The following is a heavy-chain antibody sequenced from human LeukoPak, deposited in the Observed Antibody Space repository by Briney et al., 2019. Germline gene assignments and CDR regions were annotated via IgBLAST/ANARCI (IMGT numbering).Heavy chain of an antibody. J-gene: IGHJ4*02. CDR1: GGSISSYY. D-gene: IGHD6-6*01. CDR3: ARGRSTIAARPLDY. Sequence: SETLSLTCTVSGGSISSYYWSWIRQPPGKGLDWIGYIHSSGSTSYSPSVKSRVTISVDTSKNHFSLKLSSVTAADTAVYYCARGRSTIAARPLDYWGQGTLVTVSS. CDR2: IHSSGST. V-gene: IGHV4-59*01.